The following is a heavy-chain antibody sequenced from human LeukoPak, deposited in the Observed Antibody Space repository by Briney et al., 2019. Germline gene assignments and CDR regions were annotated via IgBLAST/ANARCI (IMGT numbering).Heavy chain of an antibody. D-gene: IGHD4-23*01. CDR1: GFTFSSYG. Sequence: GGSLRLSCAASGFTFSSYGMGWVRQAPGKGLEWVSAISGSGDSTYYADSVKGRFTISRDNSKNTVYLQMNSLRAEDTAVYYCVKVLRWTNFDYWGQGTLVTVSS. CDR2: ISGSGDST. V-gene: IGHV3-23*01. J-gene: IGHJ4*02. CDR3: VKVLRWTNFDY.